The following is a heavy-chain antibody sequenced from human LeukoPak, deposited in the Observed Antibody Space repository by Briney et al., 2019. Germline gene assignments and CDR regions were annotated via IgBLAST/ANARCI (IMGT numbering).Heavy chain of an antibody. CDR1: GFTFSSYG. V-gene: IGHV3-30*02. D-gene: IGHD6-6*01. CDR3: AKDRGYTSSSTFDY. CDR2: IRYDGSNK. Sequence: GGSLRLSCAASGFTFSSYGMHWVRQAPGKGLEWVAFIRYDGSNKYYADSVKGRFTISRDNSKNTLYLQMSSLRAEDTALYYCAKDRGYTSSSTFDYWGQGTLVTVSS. J-gene: IGHJ4*02.